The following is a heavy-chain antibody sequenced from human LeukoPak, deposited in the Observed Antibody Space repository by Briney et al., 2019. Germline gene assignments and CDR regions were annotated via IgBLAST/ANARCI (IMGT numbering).Heavy chain of an antibody. CDR1: GGSISSSNW. CDR2: IYYSGST. D-gene: IGHD3-10*01. CDR3: ARDGVLLWFGQDV. V-gene: IGHV4-30-4*01. Sequence: SETLSLTCAVSGGSISSSNWWSWVRQPPGKGLEWIGYIYYSGSTYYNPSLKSRVTISVDTSKNQFSLKLSSVTAADTAVYYCARDGVLLWFGQDVWGKGTTVTVSS. J-gene: IGHJ6*04.